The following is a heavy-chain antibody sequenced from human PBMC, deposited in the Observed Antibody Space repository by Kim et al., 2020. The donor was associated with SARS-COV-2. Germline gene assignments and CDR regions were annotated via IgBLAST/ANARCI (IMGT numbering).Heavy chain of an antibody. CDR1: GFTFSDYY. CDR2: ISSSGSTI. J-gene: IGHJ6*02. Sequence: GGSLRLSCAASGFTFSDYYMSWIRQAPGKGLEWVSYISSSGSTIYYADSVKGRFTISRDNAKNSLYLQMNSLRAEDTAVYYCARVAGFSSGWFGLPETYGMDVWGQGTTVTVSS. D-gene: IGHD6-19*01. CDR3: ARVAGFSSGWFGLPETYGMDV. V-gene: IGHV3-11*01.